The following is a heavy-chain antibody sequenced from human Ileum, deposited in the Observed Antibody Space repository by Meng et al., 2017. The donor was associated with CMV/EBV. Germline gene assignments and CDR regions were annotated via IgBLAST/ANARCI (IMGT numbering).Heavy chain of an antibody. V-gene: IGHV3-48*03. D-gene: IGHD2-2*01. CDR3: ARDKVVVVPAPLFGMDV. CDR2: IGSGGSNI. Sequence: LTGAASGFTFSSHEMNWVRQVAGRGLEWIAYIGSGGSNIYYADSVKGRFTVSRDNAKNSLYLHMNSLTTEDTGVYYCARDKVVVVPAPLFGMDVWGQGTAVTVSS. CDR1: GFTFSSHE. J-gene: IGHJ6*02.